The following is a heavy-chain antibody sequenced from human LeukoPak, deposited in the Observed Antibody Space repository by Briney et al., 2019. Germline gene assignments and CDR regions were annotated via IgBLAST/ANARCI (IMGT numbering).Heavy chain of an antibody. CDR3: ARDGQQLVRGDWFDT. J-gene: IGHJ5*02. Sequence: SETLSLTCTVSGGSISSSNYYWGWIRQPPGKGLEWIGSIYYSGSTYYSPSLKSRVTMSVDTSKNQFSLKLRSVTAADTAVYHCARDGQQLVRGDWFDTWGQGTLVTVSS. CDR2: IYYSGST. V-gene: IGHV4-39*07. CDR1: GGSISSSNYY. D-gene: IGHD6-13*01.